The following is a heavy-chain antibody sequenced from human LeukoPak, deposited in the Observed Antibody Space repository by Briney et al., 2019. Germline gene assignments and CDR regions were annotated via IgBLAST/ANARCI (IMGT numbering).Heavy chain of an antibody. CDR2: ISGGGVTT. Sequence: GGSLRLSCVGSGFPSIAYALTWARPAPGKGLEWVSGISGGGVTTYYADSVKGRFTISRDNSKNTLYLQMNSLRADDTAIYYCARNQQLGGHSYYYYGMDVWGQGTTVTVSS. CDR3: ARNQQLGGHSYYYYGMDV. V-gene: IGHV3-23*01. D-gene: IGHD3-16*01. J-gene: IGHJ6*02. CDR1: GFPSIAYA.